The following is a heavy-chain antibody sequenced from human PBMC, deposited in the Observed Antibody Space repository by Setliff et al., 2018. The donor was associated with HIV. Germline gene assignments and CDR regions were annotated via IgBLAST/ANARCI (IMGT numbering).Heavy chain of an antibody. Sequence: GGSLRLSCAASGFTVSSNYMTWVRQAPGKGLEWVSAISGSGGRTYYADSVRGRFTISRDNAKNSLYLQMNSLRAEDTAVYYCARERVGLHYWGQGTLVTVSS. CDR1: GFTVSSNY. V-gene: IGHV3-21*01. J-gene: IGHJ4*02. CDR3: ARERVGLHY. D-gene: IGHD2-2*01. CDR2: ISGSGGRT.